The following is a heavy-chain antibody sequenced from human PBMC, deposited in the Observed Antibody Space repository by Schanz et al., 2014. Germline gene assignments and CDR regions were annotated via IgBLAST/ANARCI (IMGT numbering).Heavy chain of an antibody. V-gene: IGHV3-23*01. J-gene: IGHJ4*01. D-gene: IGHD6-13*01. CDR1: GFTFSNYA. CDR3: AREQIMAAAGLVDY. CDR2: ISGSGGST. Sequence: EVQLLESGGGLVQPGGSLRLSCAASGFTFSNYAMSWVRQAPGKGLEWVSGISGSGGSTYYADSVKGRFTISRDNAKNTLYLQMNSLRAEDTAVYYCAREQIMAAAGLVDYWGHGTLDTVSS.